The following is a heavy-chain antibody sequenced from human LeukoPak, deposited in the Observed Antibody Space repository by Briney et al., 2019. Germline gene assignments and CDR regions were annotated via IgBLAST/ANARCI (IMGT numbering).Heavy chain of an antibody. D-gene: IGHD6-13*01. CDR1: GGSISSGGYS. J-gene: IGHJ3*02. CDR3: ARGWYSSNWYSQNAFDI. Sequence: SETLSLTCAVSGGSISSGGYSWSWIRQPPGKGLEWIGYIYHSGSTYYNPSLKSRVTISVDTSKNQFSLKLSSVTAADTAVYYCARGWYSSNWYSQNAFDIWGQGTMVTVSS. V-gene: IGHV4-30-2*01. CDR2: IYHSGST.